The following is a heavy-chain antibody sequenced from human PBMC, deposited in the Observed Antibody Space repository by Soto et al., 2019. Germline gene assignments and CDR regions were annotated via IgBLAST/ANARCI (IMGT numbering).Heavy chain of an antibody. CDR1: GGSISSGDYY. CDR3: ARWANDYGDYGYDY. CDR2: IYYSGST. J-gene: IGHJ4*02. D-gene: IGHD4-17*01. V-gene: IGHV4-30-4*01. Sequence: PSETLSLTCTVSGGSISSGDYYWSWIRQPPGKGLEWIGYIYYSGSTYYNPSLKSRVTISVDTSKNQFSLKLSSVTAADTAVYYCARWANDYGDYGYDYWGQGTLVTVSS.